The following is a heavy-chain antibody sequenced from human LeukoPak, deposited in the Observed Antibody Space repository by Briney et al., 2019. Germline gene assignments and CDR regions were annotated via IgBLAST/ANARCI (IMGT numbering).Heavy chain of an antibody. V-gene: IGHV3-23*01. Sequence: PGGSLRLSCAASGFTFSGYAMSWVRQAPGKGLEWVSAISGSGGSTYYADSVKGRFTISRDNSKNTLYLQMNSLRAEDTAIYYCAKPPVYSGSYYLFDYWGQGTLVTVSS. J-gene: IGHJ4*02. CDR2: ISGSGGST. CDR1: GFTFSGYA. CDR3: AKPPVYSGSYYLFDY. D-gene: IGHD1-26*01.